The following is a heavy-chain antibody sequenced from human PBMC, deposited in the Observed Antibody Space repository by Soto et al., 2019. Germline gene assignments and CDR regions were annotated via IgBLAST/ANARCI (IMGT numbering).Heavy chain of an antibody. V-gene: IGHV3-23*01. D-gene: IGHD3-9*01. J-gene: IGHJ6*02. Sequence: EVQLLESGGGLVQPGGSLRLSCAASGFTFSSYAMSWVRQAPGKGLEWVSAISGSGGSTYYADSVKGRFTISRDNSKNTINRHMNSLRAEDTAVYYCAKNVWGITIFGGMDVWGQGTTVTVSS. CDR2: ISGSGGST. CDR3: AKNVWGITIFGGMDV. CDR1: GFTFSSYA.